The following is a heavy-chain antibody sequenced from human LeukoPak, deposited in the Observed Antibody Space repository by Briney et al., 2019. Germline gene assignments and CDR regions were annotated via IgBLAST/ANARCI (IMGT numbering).Heavy chain of an antibody. CDR1: GFTFDDYA. V-gene: IGHV3-9*01. CDR2: ISWNSGSI. D-gene: IGHD3-10*01. CDR3: AKDTVLRGVSYSVGYMDV. Sequence: PGGSLRLSCAASGFTFDDYAMHWVRQAPGKGLEWVSGISWNSGSIGYADSVKGRFTISRDNAKNSLYLQMNSLRAEDTALYYCAKDTVLRGVSYSVGYMDVWGKGTTVTISS. J-gene: IGHJ6*03.